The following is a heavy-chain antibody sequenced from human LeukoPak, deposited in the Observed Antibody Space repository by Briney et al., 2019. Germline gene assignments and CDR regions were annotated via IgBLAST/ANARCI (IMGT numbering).Heavy chain of an antibody. CDR2: IYYSGST. Sequence: SETLSLTCTVPGGSISSYYWSWIRQPPGKGLEWIGYIYYSGSTNYNPSLKSRVTISVDTSKNQFSLKLSSVTAADTAVYYCASSSVYSSSSWVVDYWGQGTLVTVSS. D-gene: IGHD6-6*01. CDR1: GGSISSYY. CDR3: ASSSVYSSSSWVVDY. J-gene: IGHJ4*02. V-gene: IGHV4-59*01.